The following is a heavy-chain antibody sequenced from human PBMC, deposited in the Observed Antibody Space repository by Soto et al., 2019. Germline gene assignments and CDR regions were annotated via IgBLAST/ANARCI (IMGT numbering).Heavy chain of an antibody. D-gene: IGHD3-22*01. Sequence: PSETLSLTCTVSGGSLSSYYWSWIRQPPGKGLEWIGYIYYSGSTNYNPSLKSRVTISVDTSKNQFSLKLSSVTAADTAVYYCARLDSSGYYPNWFDPWGQGTLVTVSS. V-gene: IGHV4-59*08. J-gene: IGHJ5*02. CDR2: IYYSGST. CDR1: GGSLSSYY. CDR3: ARLDSSGYYPNWFDP.